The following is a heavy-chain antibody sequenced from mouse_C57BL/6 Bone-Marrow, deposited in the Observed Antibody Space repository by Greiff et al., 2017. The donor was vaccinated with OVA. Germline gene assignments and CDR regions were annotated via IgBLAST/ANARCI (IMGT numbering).Heavy chain of an antibody. V-gene: IGHV3-5*01. J-gene: IGHJ4*01. D-gene: IGHD2-4*01. CDR3: AREDYDVDAMDD. CDR1: GISITTGNYR. CDR2: IYYSGTI. Sequence: EVKLMESGPGLVKPSQTVFLTCTVTGISITTGNYRWSWIRQFPGNKLEWIGYIYYSGTITYNPSLTSRTTITRDTPKTQFFLEMNPLTAEDTATYYCAREDYDVDAMDDWGQGTSVTVSS.